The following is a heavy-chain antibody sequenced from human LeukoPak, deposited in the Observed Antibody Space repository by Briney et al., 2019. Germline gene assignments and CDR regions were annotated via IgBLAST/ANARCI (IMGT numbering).Heavy chain of an antibody. CDR2: INPNSGGT. Sequence: GASVKVSCKASGYTFTGYYMHWVRQAPGQGLEWMGRINPNSGGTNYAQKFQGRVTMTRDTSISTAYMELSRLRSDDTAVYYCARAPYYYDSSGSTLGYWGKGTLVTVSS. CDR3: ARAPYYYDSSGSTLGY. D-gene: IGHD3-22*01. CDR1: GYTFTGYY. V-gene: IGHV1-2*06. J-gene: IGHJ4*02.